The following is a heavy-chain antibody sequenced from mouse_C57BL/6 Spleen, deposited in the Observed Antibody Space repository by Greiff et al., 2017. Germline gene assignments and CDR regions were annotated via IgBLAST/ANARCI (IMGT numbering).Heavy chain of an antibody. CDR1: GYTFTDYN. CDR2: INPNNGGT. CDR3: ARDGNDWYFDV. Sequence: EVQLQESGPELVKPGASVKMSCKASGYTFTDYNMHWVKQSHGKSLEWIGYINPNNGGTSYNQKFKGKATLTVNKSSSTAYMELRSLTSEDSAVYYCARDGNDWYFDVWGTGTTVTVSS. V-gene: IGHV1-22*01. D-gene: IGHD2-1*01. J-gene: IGHJ1*03.